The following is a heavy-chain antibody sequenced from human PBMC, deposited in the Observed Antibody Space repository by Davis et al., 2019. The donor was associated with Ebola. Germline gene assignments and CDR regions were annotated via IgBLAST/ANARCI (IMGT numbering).Heavy chain of an antibody. CDR1: GGTFSSYA. CDR3: ASMTTVSSNYYYYGMDV. J-gene: IGHJ6*02. Sequence: SVKVSCKASGGTFSSYAINWVRQAPGQGLEWMGGIIPIFGTANYAQKFQGRVTITADKSTSTAYMELSSLRSEDTAVYYCASMTTVSSNYYYYGMDVWGQGTTVTVSS. D-gene: IGHD4-11*01. CDR2: IIPIFGTA. V-gene: IGHV1-69*06.